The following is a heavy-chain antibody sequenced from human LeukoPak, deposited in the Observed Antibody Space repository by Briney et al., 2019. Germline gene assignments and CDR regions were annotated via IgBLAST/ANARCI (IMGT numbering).Heavy chain of an antibody. CDR3: ARVTPSVVVSTPLYYYYYYMDV. D-gene: IGHD3-22*01. V-gene: IGHV4-59*01. CDR2: IYYSGST. Sequence: SETLSLTCTVSGGSISSYYWNWIRQPPGKGLEWIGYIYYSGSTNYNPSLKSRVTISVDTSKNQFSLKLSSVTAADTAVYYCARVTPSVVVSTPLYYYYYYMDVWGKGTTVTISS. CDR1: GGSISSYY. J-gene: IGHJ6*03.